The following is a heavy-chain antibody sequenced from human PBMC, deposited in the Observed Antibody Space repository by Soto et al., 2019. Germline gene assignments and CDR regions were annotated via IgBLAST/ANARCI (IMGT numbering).Heavy chain of an antibody. CDR1: GFTFSSYG. D-gene: IGHD4-17*01. CDR3: AKDRDVIYGDSRTLYYYGMDV. V-gene: IGHV3-30*18. J-gene: IGHJ6*02. CDR2: ISYDGSNK. Sequence: PGGSLRLSCAASGFTFSSYGMHWVRQAPGKGLEWVAVISYDGSNKYYADSVKGRFTISRDNSKNTLYLQMNSLRAEDTAVYYCAKDRDVIYGDSRTLYYYGMDVWGQGTTVTVSS.